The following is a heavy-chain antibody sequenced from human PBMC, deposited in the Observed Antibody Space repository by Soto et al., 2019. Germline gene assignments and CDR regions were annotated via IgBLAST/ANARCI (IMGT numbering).Heavy chain of an antibody. V-gene: IGHV4-34*01. CDR2: INHSGST. CDR1: GGSFSGYY. J-gene: IGHJ5*02. D-gene: IGHD2-2*01. CDR3: ARGRYRLGFCSSTSCVGLKNCFDP. Sequence: PSETLSLTCAVYGGSFSGYYWSWIRQPPGKGLEWIGEINHSGSTNYNPSLKSRVTISVDTSKNQFSLKLSSVTAADTAVYYCARGRYRLGFCSSTSCVGLKNCFDPWGQGTLVTVSS.